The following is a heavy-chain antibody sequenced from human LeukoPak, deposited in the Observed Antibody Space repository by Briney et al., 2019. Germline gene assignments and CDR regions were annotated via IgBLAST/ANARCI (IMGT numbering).Heavy chain of an antibody. Sequence: AETLSLTCAVYGGSFSGYYWSWIRQPPGKGLEWIGEINHSGSTNYNPSLKSRVTISVDTSKNQFSLKLSSVTAADTAVYYCARGLSVYRIAARFRWFDPWGQGTLVTVSS. CDR3: ARGLSVYRIAARFRWFDP. D-gene: IGHD6-6*01. J-gene: IGHJ5*02. V-gene: IGHV4-34*01. CDR2: INHSGST. CDR1: GGSFSGYY.